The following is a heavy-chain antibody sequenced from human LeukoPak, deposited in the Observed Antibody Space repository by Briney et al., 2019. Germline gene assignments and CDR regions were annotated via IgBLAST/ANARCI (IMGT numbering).Heavy chain of an antibody. V-gene: IGHV4-39*01. CDR3: ARHIPDYATDY. CDR2: IYYSGST. CDR1: GGSISSSSYY. D-gene: IGHD4-17*01. Sequence: PSETLSLTCTGSGGSISSSSYYWGWIRQPPGKGLEWIGSIYYSGSTYYNPSLKSRVTISVDTSKNQFSLKLSSVTAADTAVYYCARHIPDYATDYWGQGTLVTVSS. J-gene: IGHJ4*02.